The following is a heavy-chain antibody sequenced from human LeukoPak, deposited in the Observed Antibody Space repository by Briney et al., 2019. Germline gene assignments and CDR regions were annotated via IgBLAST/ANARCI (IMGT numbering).Heavy chain of an antibody. J-gene: IGHJ5*02. CDR3: ARLKSARGIAVAGTGWFDP. CDR2: ISAYNGNT. CDR1: GYTFTSYG. D-gene: IGHD6-19*01. V-gene: IGHV1-18*01. Sequence: GASVKVSCKASGYTFTSYGISWGRQAPGQGLEWMGWISAYNGNTNYAQKLQGRVTMTTDTSTSTAYMELRSLRSDDTAVYYCARLKSARGIAVAGTGWFDPWGQGTLVTVSS.